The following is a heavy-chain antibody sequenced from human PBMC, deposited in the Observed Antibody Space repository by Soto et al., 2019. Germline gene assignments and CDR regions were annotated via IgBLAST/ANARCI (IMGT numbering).Heavy chain of an antibody. D-gene: IGHD2-8*01. CDR2: INHSGST. J-gene: IGHJ6*03. CDR1: GGSFSGYY. CDR3: ASSVCYGDAQDGWYMDV. Sequence: SDTLSLTCAVYGGSFSGYYWSWIRQPPGKGLEWIGEINHSGSTNYNPSLKSRVTISVDTSKNQFSLKLSSVTAADTVVYYCASSVCYGDAQDGWYMDVWGKGTTVTVSS. V-gene: IGHV4-34*01.